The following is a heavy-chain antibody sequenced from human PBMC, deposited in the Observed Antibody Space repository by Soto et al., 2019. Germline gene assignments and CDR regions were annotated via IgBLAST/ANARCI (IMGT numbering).Heavy chain of an antibody. Sequence: SEALSLTCTVSGGSVSSGSYYWSWIRQPPGKGLEWIGYIYYSGSTNYNPSLKSRVTISVDTSKNQFSLKLSSVTAADTAVYYCARVGSYDSSGYYFDYWGQGTLVTVSS. D-gene: IGHD3-22*01. CDR3: ARVGSYDSSGYYFDY. CDR2: IYYSGST. J-gene: IGHJ4*02. V-gene: IGHV4-61*01. CDR1: GGSVSSGSYY.